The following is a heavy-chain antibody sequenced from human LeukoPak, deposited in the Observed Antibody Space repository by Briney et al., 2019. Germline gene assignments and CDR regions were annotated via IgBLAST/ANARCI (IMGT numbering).Heavy chain of an antibody. CDR2: FDPEDGET. Sequence: ASVKVSCNVSGYTLTELSMHWVRQAPGKGLEWMGGFDPEDGETIYAQKFQGRVTMTEDTSTNTDYMELISLRSEATAMYYCATDIIGSSGYYFDYWGQGTLVSVSS. V-gene: IGHV1-24*01. CDR1: GYTLTELS. CDR3: ATDIIGSSGYYFDY. D-gene: IGHD6-13*01. J-gene: IGHJ4*02.